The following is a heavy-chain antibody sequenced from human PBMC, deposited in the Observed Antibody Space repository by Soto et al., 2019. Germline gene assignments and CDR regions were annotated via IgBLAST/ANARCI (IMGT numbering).Heavy chain of an antibody. Sequence: SETLSLTCTVSGGSIIDYYWSWIRQPPGKGLEWIGYIYYSGTTDCSPSLKSRVTISVDTSKNQFSLKLSSVTAADSAIYYCARQSGGYYYYGMDVWGQGTTVTVSS. D-gene: IGHD1-26*01. V-gene: IGHV4-59*08. J-gene: IGHJ6*02. CDR3: ARQSGGYYYYGMDV. CDR2: IYYSGTT. CDR1: GGSIIDYY.